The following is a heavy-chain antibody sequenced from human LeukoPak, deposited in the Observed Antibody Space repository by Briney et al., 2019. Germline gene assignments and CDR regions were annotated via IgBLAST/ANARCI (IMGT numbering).Heavy chain of an antibody. J-gene: IGHJ4*02. CDR1: GFTFSTYW. CDR2: VNREGTTS. Sequence: GGSLRLSCAASGFTFSTYWMHWVRQVPGKGLVWVSRVNREGTTSAYADSVKGRFTISRDNDKNTLYLQMSSLRVEDTAVYYCARDADWILFDYWGQGTLVTVSS. D-gene: IGHD3-9*01. CDR3: ARDADWILFDY. V-gene: IGHV3-74*01.